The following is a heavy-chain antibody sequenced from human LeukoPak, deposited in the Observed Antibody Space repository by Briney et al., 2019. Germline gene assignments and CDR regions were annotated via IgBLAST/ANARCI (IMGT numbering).Heavy chain of an antibody. CDR3: ARDRGYCSSTSCLPGDWFDP. V-gene: IGHV4-31*03. Sequence: PSQTLSLTCTVSGGSISSGGYYWSWIRQHPGKGLEWIGYIYYSGSTYYNPSLKSRVTISVDTSKNQFSLKLSSVTAADTAVYYCARDRGYCSSTSCLPGDWFDPWGQGTLVTVSS. D-gene: IGHD2-2*01. J-gene: IGHJ5*02. CDR1: GGSISSGGYY. CDR2: IYYSGST.